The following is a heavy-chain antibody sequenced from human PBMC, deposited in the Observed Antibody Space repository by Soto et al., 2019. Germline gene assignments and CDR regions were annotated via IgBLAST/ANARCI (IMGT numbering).Heavy chain of an antibody. V-gene: IGHV4-59*01. CDR2: IYYTGST. D-gene: IGHD2-15*01. J-gene: IGHJ4*02. Sequence: QVQLQESGPGLVKPSETLSLTCTVSGGSISTYYWSWIRQPPGKGLEWIGYIYYTGSTNYNPSLKSRVTISLDTPKNQFSLKLSSVTAADTAVYYCARDQNVDGFDYWGQGTLVTVSS. CDR3: ARDQNVDGFDY. CDR1: GGSISTYY.